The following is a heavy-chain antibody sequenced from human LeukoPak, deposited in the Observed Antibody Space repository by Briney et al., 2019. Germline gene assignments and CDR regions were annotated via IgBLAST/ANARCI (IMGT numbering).Heavy chain of an antibody. CDR2: ISYDGSNK. J-gene: IGHJ3*02. V-gene: IGHV3-30-3*01. D-gene: IGHD3-3*01. CDR3: AASLEWLSLVAFDI. Sequence: PGGSLRLSCAASGFTFSSYAMHWVRQAPGKGLEWVAVISYDGSNKYYADSVKGRFTISRDNSKNTLYLQMNSLRAEDTAVYYCAASLEWLSLVAFDIWGQGTMVTVSS. CDR1: GFTFSSYA.